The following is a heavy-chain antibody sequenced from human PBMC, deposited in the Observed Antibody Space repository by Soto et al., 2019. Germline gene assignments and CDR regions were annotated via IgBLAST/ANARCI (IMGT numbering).Heavy chain of an antibody. D-gene: IGHD6-19*01. Sequence: LSLTCTVSGGSISSYYWSWIRQPVGKGLEWIGRIYTSGSTNYNPSLKSRVTMSVDTSKNQFSLKLSSVTAADTAVYYCARERKYSSGSGPSRWFDPWGQGTLVTVSS. CDR2: IYTSGST. CDR3: ARERKYSSGSGPSRWFDP. CDR1: GGSISSYY. J-gene: IGHJ5*02. V-gene: IGHV4-4*07.